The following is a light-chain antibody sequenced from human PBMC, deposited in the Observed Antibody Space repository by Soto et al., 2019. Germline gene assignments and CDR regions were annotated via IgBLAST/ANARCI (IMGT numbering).Light chain of an antibody. J-gene: IGLJ1*01. Sequence: QSALTQPASVSASPGQSITISCTGASSDIGGHDYVSWYQHHPGKAPKLMIYEVSNRPSGVSNRFSGSKSGNTASLTISGLQAEDEADYYCSSYPSISPLVFGTGTKLTVL. V-gene: IGLV2-14*01. CDR2: EVS. CDR1: SSDIGGHDY. CDR3: SSYPSISPLV.